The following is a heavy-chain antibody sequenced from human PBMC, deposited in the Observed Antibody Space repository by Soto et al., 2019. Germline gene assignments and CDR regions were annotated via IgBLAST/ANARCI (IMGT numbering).Heavy chain of an antibody. CDR1: GFTFSSYW. D-gene: IGHD6-25*01. CDR3: ARVSVFYYYCYYMDV. CDR2: IKQDGSEK. Sequence: EVQLVESGGGLVQPGGSLRLSCAASGFTFSSYWMSWVRQAPGKGLEWVANIKQDGSEKYYVDSVKGRFTISRDNAKNSLYLQMKSLRAEDTAVYYCARVSVFYYYCYYMDVWGKGTTVTVSS. J-gene: IGHJ6*03. V-gene: IGHV3-7*01.